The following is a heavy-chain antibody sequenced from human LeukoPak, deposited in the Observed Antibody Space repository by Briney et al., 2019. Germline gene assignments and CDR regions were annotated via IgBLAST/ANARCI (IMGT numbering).Heavy chain of an antibody. V-gene: IGHV3-30*18. J-gene: IGHJ1*01. D-gene: IGHD3-22*01. CDR1: GFTFSSYG. Sequence: GGSLRLSCVASGFTFSSYGTHWVRQAPGKGLEWVAVISYDGNDKYYADSVKGRFSISRDNSKNTLYLEMSSLRTEDTAMYYCAKDPYSSRMEYFQYWGQGTLVIVSS. CDR3: AKDPYSSRMEYFQY. CDR2: ISYDGNDK.